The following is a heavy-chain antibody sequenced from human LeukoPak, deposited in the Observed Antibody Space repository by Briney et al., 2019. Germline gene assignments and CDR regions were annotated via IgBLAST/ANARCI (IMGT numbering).Heavy chain of an antibody. CDR3: ARDRGSYFRAAFDI. D-gene: IGHD1-26*01. Sequence: GASVKVSCKASGYTFTSYGISWVRQAPGQGLEWMGWISAYNGNTNYAQKLQGRVTMTTDTSTSTAYMELRSLRSDDTAVYYCARDRGSYFRAAFDIWGQGTMVTVSS. V-gene: IGHV1-18*01. J-gene: IGHJ3*02. CDR1: GYTFTSYG. CDR2: ISAYNGNT.